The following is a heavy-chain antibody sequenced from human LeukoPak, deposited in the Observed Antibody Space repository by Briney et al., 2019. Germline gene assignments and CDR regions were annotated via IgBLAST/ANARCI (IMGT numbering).Heavy chain of an antibody. Sequence: ASVKVSCKASGYTFTSYDINWVRQATGQGLEWMGWMNPNSGYTGYAQKFQGRVTMTRNTSINTAYMELSNLRSEDTAVYYCATISSGWHSDEYWGQGTLVTVSS. CDR1: GYTFTSYD. D-gene: IGHD6-19*01. V-gene: IGHV1-8*02. CDR3: ATISSGWHSDEY. J-gene: IGHJ4*02. CDR2: MNPNSGYT.